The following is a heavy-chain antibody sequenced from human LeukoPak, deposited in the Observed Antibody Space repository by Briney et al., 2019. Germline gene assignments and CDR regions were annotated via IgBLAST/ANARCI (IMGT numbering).Heavy chain of an antibody. V-gene: IGHV4-30-4*01. CDR2: IYYSGST. J-gene: IGHJ5*02. Sequence: SETLSLTCTVSGGSISSGDYYWSWIRQPPGKGLEWIGYIYYSGSTYYNPSLKSRVTISVDTSKNQFSLKLSSVTAADTAVYYCARKVDGSGSYSGHWFDPWGQGTLVTVSS. CDR1: GGSISSGDYY. D-gene: IGHD3-10*01. CDR3: ARKVDGSGSYSGHWFDP.